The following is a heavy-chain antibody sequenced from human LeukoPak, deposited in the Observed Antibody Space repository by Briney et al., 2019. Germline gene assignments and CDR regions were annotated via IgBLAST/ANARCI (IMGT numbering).Heavy chain of an antibody. Sequence: EASVKVSCKASGYTFTSYDINWVRQATGQGLEWMGRMNPNSGNTGYAQKFQGRVTMTRNTSISTAYMELSSLRSEDTAVYYCARGRYQQLVQYYYGMDVWGQGTTVTVSS. D-gene: IGHD6-13*01. V-gene: IGHV1-8*01. CDR2: MNPNSGNT. CDR3: ARGRYQQLVQYYYGMDV. J-gene: IGHJ6*02. CDR1: GYTFTSYD.